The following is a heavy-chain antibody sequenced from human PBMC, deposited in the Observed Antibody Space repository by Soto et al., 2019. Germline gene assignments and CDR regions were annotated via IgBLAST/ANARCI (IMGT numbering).Heavy chain of an antibody. CDR2: ISGDGNIT. D-gene: IGHD5-12*01. J-gene: IGHJ4*02. Sequence: EVQLVESGGGLVQPGGCLRLSCAASGFTLRSYWMHWVRQVSGKGLVWVSRISGDGNITTYADSVKGRFTISRDNANKAVNLQMSSLRAEDTALYYCVREVATCGRSLDQWGQGTLVTVSS. CDR3: VREVATCGRSLDQ. V-gene: IGHV3-74*01. CDR1: GFTLRSYW.